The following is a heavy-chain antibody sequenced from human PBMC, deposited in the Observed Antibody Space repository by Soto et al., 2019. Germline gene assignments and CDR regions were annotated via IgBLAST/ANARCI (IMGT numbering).Heavy chain of an antibody. CDR3: ARQRGGGYYFYGMDV. J-gene: IGHJ6*02. Sequence: QLQLQESGPGLVKPSETLSLTCTVSGGFIRTTSYYWGWIRQPPGSGLEWIGNIYQSETTNYNPSVKSRSTIAVDTSKNQFSLRLTSVTAADTAVYYCARQRGGGYYFYGMDVWGQGTTVTVSS. CDR1: GGFIRTTSYY. D-gene: IGHD3-16*01. V-gene: IGHV4-39*01. CDR2: IYQSETT.